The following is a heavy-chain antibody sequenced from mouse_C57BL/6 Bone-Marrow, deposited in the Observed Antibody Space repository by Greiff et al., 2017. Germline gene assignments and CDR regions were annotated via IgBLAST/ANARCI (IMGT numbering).Heavy chain of an antibody. CDR2: IYPGSGNT. CDR1: GYTFTDYY. J-gene: IGHJ3*01. Sequence: VMLVESGAELVRPGASVKLSCKASGYTFTDYYINWVKQRPGQGLEWIARIYPGSGNTYYNEKFKGKATLTAEKSSSTAYMQLSSLTSEDSAVYFCARWGDYDVFAYWGQGTLVTVSA. CDR3: ARWGDYDVFAY. V-gene: IGHV1-76*01. D-gene: IGHD2-4*01.